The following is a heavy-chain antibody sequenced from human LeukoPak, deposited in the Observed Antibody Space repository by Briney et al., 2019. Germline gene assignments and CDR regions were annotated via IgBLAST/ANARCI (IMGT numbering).Heavy chain of an antibody. CDR3: AKVRIAARPGGHSWFDP. J-gene: IGHJ5*02. Sequence: PGGSLRLSCAASGFTFSSYWMSWVRQAPGKGLEWVANIKQDGSEKYYVDSVKGRFTMSRDNAKNSVYLQMNSLRAEDTAVYYCAKVRIAARPGGHSWFDPWGQGTLVTVSS. CDR2: IKQDGSEK. CDR1: GFTFSSYW. V-gene: IGHV3-7*03. D-gene: IGHD6-6*01.